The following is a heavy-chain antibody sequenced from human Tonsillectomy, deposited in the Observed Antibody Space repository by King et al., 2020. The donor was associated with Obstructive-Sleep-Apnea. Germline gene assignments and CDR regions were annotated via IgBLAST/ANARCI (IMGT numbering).Heavy chain of an antibody. J-gene: IGHJ5*01. D-gene: IGHD3-10*01. CDR2: ISSSGGST. CDR1: GFTFSIYA. Sequence: VQLLESGGGLVQPGGSLRLSCAASGFTFSIYAMNWVRQAPGKGLEWVSGISSSGGSTYYADSVKGRFTISRDNSKNTLYLEMNSLRAEDTAVYYCSGSYYSNLNWFDYWGQGTLVTVSS. V-gene: IGHV3-23*01. CDR3: SGSYYSNLNWFDY.